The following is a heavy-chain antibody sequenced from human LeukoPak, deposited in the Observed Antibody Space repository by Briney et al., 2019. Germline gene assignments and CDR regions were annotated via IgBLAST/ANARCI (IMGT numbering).Heavy chain of an antibody. D-gene: IGHD3-9*01. V-gene: IGHV1-8*01. CDR1: GYTFTSYD. CDR2: MNPNSGNT. Sequence: GASVKVSCKASGYTFTSYDINWVRQATGQGLEWMGWMNPNSGNTGYAQKFQGRVTMTRNTSISTAYMELSSLRSEDTAVYYCATGQSIGYFDWLLRPGDPFDYWGQGTLVTVSS. CDR3: ATGQSIGYFDWLLRPGDPFDY. J-gene: IGHJ4*02.